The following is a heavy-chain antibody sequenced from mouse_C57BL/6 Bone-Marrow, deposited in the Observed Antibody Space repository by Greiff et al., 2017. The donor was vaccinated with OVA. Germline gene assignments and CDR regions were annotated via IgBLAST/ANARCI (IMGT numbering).Heavy chain of an antibody. CDR3: TTRYYAMDY. V-gene: IGHV14-4*01. J-gene: IGHJ4*01. Sequence: EVQLQESGAELVRPGASVKLSCTASGFNIKDDYMHWVKQRPEQGLEWIGWIDPENGDTEYASKFQGKATITADTSSNTAYLQLSSLTSEDTAVYYCTTRYYAMDYWGQGTSVTVSS. CDR1: GFNIKDDY. CDR2: IDPENGDT.